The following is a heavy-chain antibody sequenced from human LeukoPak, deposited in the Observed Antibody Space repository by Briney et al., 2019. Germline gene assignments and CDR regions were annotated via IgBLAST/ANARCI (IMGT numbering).Heavy chain of an antibody. CDR2: IYYSGST. CDR3: ARHRKRITGTTHAFDI. V-gene: IGHV4-39*01. J-gene: IGHJ3*02. D-gene: IGHD1-7*01. CDR1: GGSISSSSYY. Sequence: PSETLSLTCTVSGGSISSSSYYWGWIRQPPGKGLEWIGSIYYSGSTYDNPSLKSRVTISVDTSKNQFSLKLSSVTAADTAVYYCARHRKRITGTTHAFDIWGQGTMVTVSS.